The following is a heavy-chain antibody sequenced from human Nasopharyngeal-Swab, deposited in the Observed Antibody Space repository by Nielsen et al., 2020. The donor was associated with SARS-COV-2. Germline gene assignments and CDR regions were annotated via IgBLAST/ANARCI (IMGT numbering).Heavy chain of an antibody. Sequence: GESLKISCAASGFTFSSYAMSWVRQAPGKGLEWVSAITGSGDYTSYADSVKGRFTISRDNSKNTLYLQMNSLRAEDTAVYYCAKGAYCGGDCYGYFDYWGQGTLVTVSS. CDR3: AKGAYCGGDCYGYFDY. CDR2: ITGSGDYT. J-gene: IGHJ4*02. CDR1: GFTFSSYA. D-gene: IGHD2-21*02. V-gene: IGHV3-23*01.